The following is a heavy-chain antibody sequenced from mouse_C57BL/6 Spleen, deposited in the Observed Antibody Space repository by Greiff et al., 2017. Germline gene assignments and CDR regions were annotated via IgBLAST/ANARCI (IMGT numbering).Heavy chain of an antibody. V-gene: IGHV1-66*01. D-gene: IGHD2-14*01. CDR1: GYSFTSYY. CDR2: IYPGSGNT. J-gene: IGHJ4*01. CDR3: ARVGSGYPLDY. Sequence: VQLQQSGPELVKPGASVKISCKASGYSFTSYYIHWVKQRPGQGLEWIGWIYPGSGNTKYNEKFKGKATLTADTSSSTAYMQLSSLTSEDSAVXYCARVGSGYPLDYWGQGTSVTVSS.